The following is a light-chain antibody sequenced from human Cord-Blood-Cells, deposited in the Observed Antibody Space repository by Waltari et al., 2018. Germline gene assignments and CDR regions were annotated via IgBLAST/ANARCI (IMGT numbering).Light chain of an antibody. V-gene: IGLV3-19*01. CDR2: GKT. Sequence: SSELTLEPAVSVALGQTVRITCQGDSLRSYYASWYPQKPGQAPVLVIYGKTNRPSGIPDRFSGSSSGNTASLTITVAQAEDEADYYCNSRDSSGNHLVFGGGTKLTVL. CDR1: SLRSYY. J-gene: IGLJ3*02. CDR3: NSRDSSGNHLV.